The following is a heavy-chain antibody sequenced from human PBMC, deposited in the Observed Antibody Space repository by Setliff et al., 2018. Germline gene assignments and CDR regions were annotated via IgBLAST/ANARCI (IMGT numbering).Heavy chain of an antibody. Sequence: SETLSLTCTVSGGSISSSSYYWGWIRQPPGKGLEWIGSIYYSGSTYYNPSLKSRVTISVDTSKNQFSLKLGSVTAADTAVYYCARDNNPGYRGYWGRFDYWGQGTLVTVSS. CDR1: GGSISSSSYY. V-gene: IGHV4-39*02. J-gene: IGHJ4*02. D-gene: IGHD3-16*02. CDR3: ARDNNPGYRGYWGRFDY. CDR2: IYYSGST.